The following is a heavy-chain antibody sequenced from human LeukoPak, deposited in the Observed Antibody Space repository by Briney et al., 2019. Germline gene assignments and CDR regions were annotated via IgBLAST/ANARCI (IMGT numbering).Heavy chain of an antibody. Sequence: GGSLRLSCAASGFTFSSYGMHWVRQAPGKGLEWVAVISYDGSNKYYADSVKGRFTISRDNSKNTLYLQMNSLRAEDTAVYYCAKGRSSGWLRYFQHWGQGTLVTVSS. V-gene: IGHV3-30*18. J-gene: IGHJ1*01. CDR3: AKGRSSGWLRYFQH. CDR2: ISYDGSNK. D-gene: IGHD6-19*01. CDR1: GFTFSSYG.